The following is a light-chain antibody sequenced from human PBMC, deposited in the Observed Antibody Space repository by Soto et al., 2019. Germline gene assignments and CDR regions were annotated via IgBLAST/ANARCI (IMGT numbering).Light chain of an antibody. CDR1: QDISNW. CDR2: AAS. Sequence: DIQMTQSPASVSASVGDRVTLTCRASQDISNWLAWYQQKPGKAPKLLIYAASSLQTGVPSRFSGSGSGTDFTLTISSLQPEDFATYYCQQADSVPLTFGGGTKVEIK. V-gene: IGKV1D-12*01. J-gene: IGKJ4*01. CDR3: QQADSVPLT.